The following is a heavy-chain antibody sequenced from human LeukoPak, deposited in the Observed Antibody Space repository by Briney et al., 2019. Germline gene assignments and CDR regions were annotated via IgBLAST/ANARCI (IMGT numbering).Heavy chain of an antibody. D-gene: IGHD3-10*01. CDR2: IRYDGSNK. J-gene: IGHJ4*02. V-gene: IGHV3-30*02. Sequence: GGSLRLSCAASGFTFSSYGMHWVRQAPGKGLEWVAFIRYDGSNKYYADSVKGRFTISRDNSKNTLYLQMNSLRAEDTAVYYCAKDAPNYYGSGSYPDYWGRGTLVTVSS. CDR1: GFTFSSYG. CDR3: AKDAPNYYGSGSYPDY.